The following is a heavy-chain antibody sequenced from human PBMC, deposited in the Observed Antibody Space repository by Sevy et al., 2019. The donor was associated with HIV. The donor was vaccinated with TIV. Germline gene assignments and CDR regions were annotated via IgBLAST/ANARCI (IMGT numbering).Heavy chain of an antibody. CDR3: ASGGAAGTGYMDV. CDR1: GGSVNNNY. Sequence: SETLSLTCSVSGGSVNNNYWTWIRQPPGKGLEWIGYIYDGETTNYSPSLKSRVTISVDASKNQFSLKLSSVTAADTAIYYCASGGAAGTGYMDVWGKGTTVTVSS. V-gene: IGHV4-59*02. CDR2: IYDGETT. J-gene: IGHJ6*03. D-gene: IGHD6-13*01.